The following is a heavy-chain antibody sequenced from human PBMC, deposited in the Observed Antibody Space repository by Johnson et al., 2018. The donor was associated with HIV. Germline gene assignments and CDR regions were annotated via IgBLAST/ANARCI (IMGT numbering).Heavy chain of an antibody. CDR1: GFTFSSYW. V-gene: IGHV3-7*03. J-gene: IGHJ3*02. CDR3: VRGRDSTGDGGAFDI. D-gene: IGHD7-27*01. CDR2: INQDGSEK. Sequence: VQLVESGGGLVQPGGSLRLSCAASGFTFSSYWMSWVRQAPGKGLEWVANINQDGSEKYDLDSEKGRFTISRDNAENSLYLQMNSLRVEDTAMYYCVRGRDSTGDGGAFDIWGQGTMVTVSS.